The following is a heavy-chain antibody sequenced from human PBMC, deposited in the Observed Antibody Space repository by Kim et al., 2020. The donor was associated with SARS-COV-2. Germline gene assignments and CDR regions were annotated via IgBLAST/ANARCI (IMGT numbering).Heavy chain of an antibody. D-gene: IGHD2-21*02. J-gene: IGHJ6*02. V-gene: IGHV4-31*02. Sequence: LKSRVTISVDTSKNQFSLKLRSVTAADTAVYYCARDCGGDCYSGLYYYYGMDVWGQGTTVTVSS. CDR3: ARDCGGDCYSGLYYYYGMDV.